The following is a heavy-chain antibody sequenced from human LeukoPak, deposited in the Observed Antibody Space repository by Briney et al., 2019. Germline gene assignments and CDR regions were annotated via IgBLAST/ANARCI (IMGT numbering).Heavy chain of an antibody. CDR3: ARGFDY. CDR1: GESFSRYY. Sequence: SETLSLTCVVYGESFSRYYWSWIRQPPGEGLEWIGEINHSGSTNYNPSLKSRVTISVDTSKNQFSLKLSSVTAADTAVYYCARGFDYWGQGILVTVSS. CDR2: INHSGST. J-gene: IGHJ4*02. V-gene: IGHV4-34*01.